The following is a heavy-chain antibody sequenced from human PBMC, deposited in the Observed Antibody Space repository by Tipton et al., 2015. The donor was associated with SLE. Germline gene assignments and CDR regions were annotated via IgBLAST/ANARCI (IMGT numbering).Heavy chain of an antibody. CDR1: GVSISGLD. Sequence: TLSLNCTVSGVSISGLDWGWIRQPPGKGLEWIGSIYYSGGTYYNPSLKSRVTISVDTSKNQFSLKLSSVTAADTAVYYCARRGTWFDPWGQGTLVTVSS. CDR2: IYYSGGT. CDR3: ARRGTWFDP. V-gene: IGHV4-39*07. J-gene: IGHJ5*02.